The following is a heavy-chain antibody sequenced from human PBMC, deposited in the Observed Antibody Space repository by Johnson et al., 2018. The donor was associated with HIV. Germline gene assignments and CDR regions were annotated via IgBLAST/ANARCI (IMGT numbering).Heavy chain of an antibody. CDR2: INWNGGST. V-gene: IGHV3-20*04. Sequence: VQLVESGGDLVKPGGSLRLSCAASGFTFDDYGMSWVRQAPGKGLEWVSGINWNGGSTHYADSVKGRFTISRDNDKNSLYLQINSLRAEDTAVYFCARAHLIFPKNAFDIWGQGTMVSVSS. CDR1: GFTFDDYG. CDR3: ARAHLIFPKNAFDI. J-gene: IGHJ3*02. D-gene: IGHD3-3*02.